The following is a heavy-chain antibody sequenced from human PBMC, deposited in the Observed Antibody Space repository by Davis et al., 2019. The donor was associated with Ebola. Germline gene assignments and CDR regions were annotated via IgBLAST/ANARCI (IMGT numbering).Heavy chain of an antibody. Sequence: GGSLRLSCTASGFTFDGYAMHWVRQAPGKGLEWVSGINWNSNDIGYVDSVKGRFTISRDNAKNSLYLQMNSLRPEDTALYYCAKESSPGSGTYGPYYFSMDVWGKGTTVTVSS. V-gene: IGHV3-9*01. CDR2: INWNSNDI. J-gene: IGHJ6*04. CDR1: GFTFDGYA. CDR3: AKESSPGSGTYGPYYFSMDV. D-gene: IGHD3-10*01.